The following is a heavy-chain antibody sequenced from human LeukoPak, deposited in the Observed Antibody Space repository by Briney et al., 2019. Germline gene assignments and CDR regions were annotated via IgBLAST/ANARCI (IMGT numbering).Heavy chain of an antibody. V-gene: IGHV1-18*01. J-gene: IGHJ4*02. CDR3: ARDRDGYNDFDY. CDR1: GYTFTSYG. Sequence: ASVKVSCKASGYTFTSYGISWVRQAPGQGLEWMGWISAYNGNTNYAQKLQGRVTMTTDTSTSTAYMELRSLRSEDTAVYYCARDRDGYNDFDYWGQGTLVTVSS. D-gene: IGHD5-24*01. CDR2: ISAYNGNT.